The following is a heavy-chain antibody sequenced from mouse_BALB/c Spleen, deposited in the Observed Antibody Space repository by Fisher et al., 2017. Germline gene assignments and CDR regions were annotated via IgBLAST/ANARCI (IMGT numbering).Heavy chain of an antibody. Sequence: KFKGKAKLTAVTSASTAYMELSSLTNEDSAVYYCARCGIHDYAMDYWGQGTSVTVSS. CDR3: ARCGIHDYAMDY. V-gene: IGHV1-5*01. J-gene: IGHJ4*01. D-gene: IGHD1-1*02.